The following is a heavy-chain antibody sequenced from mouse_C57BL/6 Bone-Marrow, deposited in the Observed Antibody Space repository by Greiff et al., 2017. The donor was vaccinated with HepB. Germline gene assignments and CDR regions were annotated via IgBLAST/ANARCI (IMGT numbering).Heavy chain of an antibody. CDR1: GYSITSDY. V-gene: IGHV3-8*01. CDR2: ISYSGST. Sequence: VQLKESGPGLAKPSQTLSLTCSVTGYSITSDYWNWIRKSPGNKLEYMGYISYSGSTYYNPSLKSRISITRDTSKNQYYLQLNSVPNEDTATYLCERGYCDHSVWFSYWGKGTPVSVST. CDR3: ERGYCDHSVWFSY. J-gene: IGHJ3*01.